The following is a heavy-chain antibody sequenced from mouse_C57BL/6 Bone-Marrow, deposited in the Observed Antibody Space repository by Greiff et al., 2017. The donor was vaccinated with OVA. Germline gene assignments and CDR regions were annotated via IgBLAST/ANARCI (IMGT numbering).Heavy chain of an antibody. CDR3: ARHGDYGRSYAMDD. D-gene: IGHD1-1*01. CDR1: GFTFSDYG. J-gene: IGHJ4*01. Sequence: EVKLVESGGGLVQPGGSLKLSCAASGFTFSDYGMAWVRQAPRKGPEWVAFISNLAYSIYYADTVTGRFTISRENAKNTLYLEMSSLRSEDTAMYYCARHGDYGRSYAMDDWGQGTSVTVSS. V-gene: IGHV5-15*01. CDR2: ISNLAYSI.